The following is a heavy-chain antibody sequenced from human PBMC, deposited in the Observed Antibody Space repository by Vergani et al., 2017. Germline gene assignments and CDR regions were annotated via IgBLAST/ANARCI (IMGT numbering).Heavy chain of an antibody. Sequence: QVQLQQWGGGLLKPSETLSLTCVVNGGSFTSYHWTWIRQSPGEGLEWVGEIDHTGRPDYNPSLKSRLTMSVDKSPNQFSLTLNSVTATDTAIYFCARVNTETNGHLYFYYYMDVWGQGTAVAVS. J-gene: IGHJ6*03. CDR1: GGSFTSYH. CDR2: IDHTGRP. V-gene: IGHV4-34*01. D-gene: IGHD4-11*01. CDR3: ARVNTETNGHLYFYYYMDV.